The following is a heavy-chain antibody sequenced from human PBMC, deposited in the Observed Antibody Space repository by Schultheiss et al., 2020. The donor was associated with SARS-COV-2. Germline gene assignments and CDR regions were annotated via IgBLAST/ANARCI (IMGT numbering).Heavy chain of an antibody. CDR3: AKVSTGKNYDFWSGYSVDY. CDR2: ISSSGSTI. Sequence: GGSLRLSCAASGFTFSDYYMSWIRQAPGKGLEWVSYISSSGSTIYYADSVKGRFTISRDNAKNSLYLQMNSLRAEDTAVYYCAKVSTGKNYDFWSGYSVDYWGQGTLVTVSS. V-gene: IGHV3-11*01. CDR1: GFTFSDYY. D-gene: IGHD3-3*01. J-gene: IGHJ4*02.